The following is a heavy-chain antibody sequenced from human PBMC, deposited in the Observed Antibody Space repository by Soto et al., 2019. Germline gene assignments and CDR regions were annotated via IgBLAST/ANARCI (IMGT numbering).Heavy chain of an antibody. CDR3: ARQTDSYYTFDAFDI. J-gene: IGHJ3*02. CDR2: VYYSGST. V-gene: IGHV4-39*01. CDR1: GGSISSGSYY. D-gene: IGHD3-22*01. Sequence: QLQLQESGPGLLKPSETLSLTCTVSGGSISSGSYYWDWIRQPPGKGLEWIGNVYYSGSTNYNPSLESRVTIAVDTSKNQGSRKLSSVTAADTAVYYCARQTDSYYTFDAFDIWGQGTMVTVSS.